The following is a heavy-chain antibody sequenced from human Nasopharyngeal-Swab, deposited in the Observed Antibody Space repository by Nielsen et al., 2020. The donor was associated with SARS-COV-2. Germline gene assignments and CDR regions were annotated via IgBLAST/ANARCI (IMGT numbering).Heavy chain of an antibody. CDR1: GGSFSGYY. CDR2: INHSGSI. Sequence: SETLSLTCAVSGGSFSGYYWSWIRQSPGKGLEWIGEINHSGSINYNLSLKSRVTISVETSKNRFSLKLSSVTAADTAVYYCARGRGITVTTPSPVFDYWGQGTLVTVSS. V-gene: IGHV4-34*01. J-gene: IGHJ4*02. CDR3: ARGRGITVTTPSPVFDY. D-gene: IGHD1-20*01.